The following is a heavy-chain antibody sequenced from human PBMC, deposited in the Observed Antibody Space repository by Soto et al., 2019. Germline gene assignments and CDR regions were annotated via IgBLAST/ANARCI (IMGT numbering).Heavy chain of an antibody. CDR1: GGPFGTFT. CDR2: LSDNVGTT. Sequence: EVQLVESGGGLVQPGGSLRLACAVSGGPFGTFTMNWVRQAPGKGLEGVSGLSDNVGTTHYAYSVKGRFTISRDKSKKTLYLQMNNLRAEDTAVYYCAKHFIGGRLQSPSDLWGQGTLVTVSS. D-gene: IGHD1-1*01. V-gene: IGHV3-23*04. CDR3: AKHFIGGRLQSPSDL. J-gene: IGHJ4*02.